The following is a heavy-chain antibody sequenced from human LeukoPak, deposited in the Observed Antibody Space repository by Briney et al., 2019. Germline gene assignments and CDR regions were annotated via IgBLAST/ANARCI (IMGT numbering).Heavy chain of an antibody. V-gene: IGHV1-46*02. CDR1: GYTFNGYY. D-gene: IGHD3-22*01. J-gene: IGHJ6*02. CDR3: ARDPLSGDYYDSSGYWAPLFGMDV. CDR2: INPSGGST. Sequence: ASVKVSCKASGYTFNGYYIHWVRQAPGQGLEWMGIINPSGGSTSYAQKFQGRVTMTRDTSTSTVYMELSSLRSEDTAVYYCARDPLSGDYYDSSGYWAPLFGMDVWGQGTTVTVSS.